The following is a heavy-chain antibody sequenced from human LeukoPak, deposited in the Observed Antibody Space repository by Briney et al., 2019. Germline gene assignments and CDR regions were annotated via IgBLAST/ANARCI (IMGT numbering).Heavy chain of an antibody. V-gene: IGHV1-18*01. D-gene: IGHD4-17*01. J-gene: IGHJ5*02. Sequence: GASVTVSCKASGYTFTSYGISWVRQAPGQGLEWMGWISAYNGNTNYAQKLQGRVTMTTDTSTSTAYMELRSLRSDDTAVYYCARAGALYGDYVLASWFDPWGQGTLVTVSS. CDR2: ISAYNGNT. CDR3: ARAGALYGDYVLASWFDP. CDR1: GYTFTSYG.